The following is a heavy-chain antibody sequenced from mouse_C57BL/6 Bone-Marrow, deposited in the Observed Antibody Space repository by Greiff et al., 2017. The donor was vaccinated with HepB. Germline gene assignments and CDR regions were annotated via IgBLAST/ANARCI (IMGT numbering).Heavy chain of an antibody. Sequence: EVKLVESGGGLVQPGGSMKLSCAASGFTFSDAWMDWVRQSPEKGLEWVAEIRNKANNHATYYAESVKGRFTISRDDSKSSVYLQMNSLRAEDTGIYYCTRKGPYYSNYNWYFDVWGTGTTVTVSS. V-gene: IGHV6-6*01. D-gene: IGHD2-5*01. J-gene: IGHJ1*03. CDR3: TRKGPYYSNYNWYFDV. CDR1: GFTFSDAW. CDR2: IRNKANNHAT.